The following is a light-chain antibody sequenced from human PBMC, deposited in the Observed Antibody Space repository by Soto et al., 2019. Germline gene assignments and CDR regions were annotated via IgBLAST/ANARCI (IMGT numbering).Light chain of an antibody. CDR3: RKYNGGPWT. Sequence: DIRMTQSPSSLSASVGDRVTITCRASQDISNYLDWYQQIPGKVPKLLMYAASTLQSGVPSRFSAGGSGTDFTLTISGLQPEDFGTYYCRKYNGGPWTYGHGTKVEIK. CDR1: QDISNY. CDR2: AAS. J-gene: IGKJ1*01. V-gene: IGKV1-27*01.